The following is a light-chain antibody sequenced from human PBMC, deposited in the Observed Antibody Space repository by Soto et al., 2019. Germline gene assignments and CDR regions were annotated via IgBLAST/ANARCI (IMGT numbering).Light chain of an antibody. V-gene: IGLV1-44*01. CDR3: EAWDDSRYGAV. Sequence: QSVLTQPPSASGTPGQGVTISCSGSSSNIGTNTVNWYKQLPGTAPKLLIYSNDLRPSGVPDRFSGSKSGTSASLAISGLQYEDEADYYCEAWDDSRYGAVFGGGTKVTVL. CDR2: SND. CDR1: SSNIGTNT. J-gene: IGLJ2*01.